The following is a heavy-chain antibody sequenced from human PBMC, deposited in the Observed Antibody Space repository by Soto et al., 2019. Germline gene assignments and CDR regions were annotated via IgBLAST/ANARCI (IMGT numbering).Heavy chain of an antibody. Sequence: GGSLRLSCEASGISFSNFWMHWVRQAPGKGLVWVSRTSSDGSTTSYADSVKGRFTISRDNAKNTLYLQMNSLRAEDTAVYYCARGRCGGGYCHGGYYFDYWGQGTLVTVSS. J-gene: IGHJ4*02. V-gene: IGHV3-74*01. D-gene: IGHD2-21*02. CDR2: TSSDGSTT. CDR3: ARGRCGGGYCHGGYYFDY. CDR1: GISFSNFW.